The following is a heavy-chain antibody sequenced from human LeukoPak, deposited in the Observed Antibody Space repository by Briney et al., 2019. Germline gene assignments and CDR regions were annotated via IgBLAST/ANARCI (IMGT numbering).Heavy chain of an antibody. CDR1: GFTFSTFS. J-gene: IGHJ6*02. CDR2: ISDSGGFT. Sequence: GGSLRLSCAASGFTFSTFSMSWVRQASGKGLEWVSTISDSGGFTDYADSVKGRFTISRDNSKNTLYLQMNSLRAEDTAVYYCARGEMVYGSGSYTSQIRSGMDVWGQGTTVTVSS. D-gene: IGHD3-10*01. V-gene: IGHV3-23*01. CDR3: ARGEMVYGSGSYTSQIRSGMDV.